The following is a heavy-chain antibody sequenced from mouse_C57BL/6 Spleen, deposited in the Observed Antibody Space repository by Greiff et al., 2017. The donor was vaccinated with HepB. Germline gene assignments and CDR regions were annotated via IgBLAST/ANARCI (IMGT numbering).Heavy chain of an antibody. V-gene: IGHV1-7*01. J-gene: IGHJ4*01. D-gene: IGHD2-3*01. Sequence: VQLQQSGAELAKPGASVKLSCKASGYTFTSYWMHWVKQRPGQGLEWIGYINPSSGYTKYNQKFKDKATLTADKSSSTAYMQLSSLTYEDSAVYYGGGGYDGYLYYAMDYWGQGTSVTVSS. CDR2: INPSSGYT. CDR1: GYTFTSYW. CDR3: GGGYDGYLYYAMDY.